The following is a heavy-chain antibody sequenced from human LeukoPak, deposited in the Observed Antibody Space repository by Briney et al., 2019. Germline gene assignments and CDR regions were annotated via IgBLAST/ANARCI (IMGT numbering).Heavy chain of an antibody. V-gene: IGHV5-51*01. CDR1: GYSFSIYW. D-gene: IGHD2-21*02. J-gene: IGHJ4*02. CDR2: IYSGDSET. Sequence: GESLKISCKGSGYSFSIYWIGWVRQMPGKGLEWMGIIYSGDSETRYSPSFQGQVTISADKSISTAYLQWSGLKASDTAMYYCARRAYCGGDCYVDHWGQGTLVTVSS. CDR3: ARRAYCGGDCYVDH.